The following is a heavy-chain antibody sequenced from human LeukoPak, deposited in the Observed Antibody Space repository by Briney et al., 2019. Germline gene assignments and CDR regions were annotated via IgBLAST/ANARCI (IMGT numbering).Heavy chain of an antibody. V-gene: IGHV3-30-3*01. CDR2: ISYDGSNK. Sequence: GGSLRLSCAASGFTFSSYAMHWVRQAPGKGLEWVAVISYDGSNKYYADSVKGRFTISRDNSKNTLYLQMNSLRAEDTAVYYCARGGTAMVTFFDYWGQGTLVTVSS. J-gene: IGHJ4*02. CDR1: GFTFSSYA. CDR3: ARGGTAMVTFFDY. D-gene: IGHD5-18*01.